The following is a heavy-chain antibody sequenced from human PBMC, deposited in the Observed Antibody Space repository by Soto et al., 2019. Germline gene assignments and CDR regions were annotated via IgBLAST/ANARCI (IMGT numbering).Heavy chain of an antibody. J-gene: IGHJ4*02. Sequence: PSQTLSLTCAISGDSVSSNSATWNWIRQSPSRGLQWLGRTYYRSKWNYDYAESVKSRITINPDTSKNQFSLQLISVTPEDTAVYYCARSITGSAYFDYWGQGTLVTVPQ. D-gene: IGHD3-10*01. CDR1: GDSVSSNSAT. V-gene: IGHV6-1*01. CDR3: ARSITGSAYFDY. CDR2: TYYRSKWNY.